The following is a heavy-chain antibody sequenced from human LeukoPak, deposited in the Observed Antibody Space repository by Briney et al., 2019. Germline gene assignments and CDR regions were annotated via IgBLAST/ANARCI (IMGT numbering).Heavy chain of an antibody. V-gene: IGHV4-59*01. CDR2: IYYSGST. Sequence: SETLSLTCTVSGGTFSSYYWSWIRQPPGKGLEWIGDIYYSGSTNYNPSLKSRLTISVDTSKNQFSLKLSSVTGADTAVYYCARGPYCSSTSCYHWFDPWGQGTLVTVSS. CDR1: GGTFSSYY. J-gene: IGHJ5*02. CDR3: ARGPYCSSTSCYHWFDP. D-gene: IGHD2-2*01.